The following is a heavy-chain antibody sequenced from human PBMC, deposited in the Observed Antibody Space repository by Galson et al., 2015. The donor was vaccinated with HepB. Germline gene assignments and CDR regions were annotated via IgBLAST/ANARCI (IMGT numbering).Heavy chain of an antibody. J-gene: IGHJ6*02. V-gene: IGHV4-34*01. D-gene: IGHD2-15*01. CDR3: ASRYCSGGSCYSGDYYYGMDV. CDR1: GGSFSGYY. Sequence: LSLTCAVYGGSFSGYYWSWIRQPPGKGLEWIGEINHSGSTNYNPSLKSRVTISVDTSKNQFSLKLSSVTAADTAVYYCASRYCSGGSCYSGDYYYGMDVWGQGTTVTVSS. CDR2: INHSGST.